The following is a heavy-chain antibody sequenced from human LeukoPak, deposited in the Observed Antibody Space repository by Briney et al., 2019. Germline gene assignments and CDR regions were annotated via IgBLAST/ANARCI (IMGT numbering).Heavy chain of an antibody. D-gene: IGHD3-22*01. Sequence: SETLSLTCAVSGYPISNGYYWGWIRQPPGKGLEWIGSIYYSGNTYDNPSLKSRVTISLDTSKNQFSLRLSSVTASDTAVYYCARHRLFDTTGYFYDFDYWGQGTLVTVSS. V-gene: IGHV4-38-2*01. CDR2: IYYSGNT. CDR1: GYPISNGYY. CDR3: ARHRLFDTTGYFYDFDY. J-gene: IGHJ4*02.